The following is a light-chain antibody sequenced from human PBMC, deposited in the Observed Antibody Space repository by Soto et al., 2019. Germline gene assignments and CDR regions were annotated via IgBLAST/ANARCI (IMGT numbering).Light chain of an antibody. CDR1: QNIYNW. J-gene: IGKJ4*01. CDR3: QQYDTLLT. CDR2: DAS. Sequence: DIQMTQSPSTLSASVGDRVTITCRASQNIYNWLALYQHKAGKAPNPLIYDASNLVGGVPSRFSGRRSGTDFTFTISSLQPEDFATYYCQQYDTLLTFGGGTKVDI. V-gene: IGKV1-5*01.